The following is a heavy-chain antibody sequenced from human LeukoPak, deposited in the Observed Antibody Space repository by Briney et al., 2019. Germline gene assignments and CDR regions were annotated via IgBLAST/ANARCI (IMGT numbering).Heavy chain of an antibody. Sequence: SETLSLTCVVYGGSFSGYYWSWIRQPPGKGLEWIGEINHSGSTNYNPSLKSRVTISVDTSKNQFSLKLSSVTAADTAVYYCARGLKYYDILTGYWYYFDYWGQGTLVTVSS. V-gene: IGHV4-34*01. CDR2: INHSGST. CDR1: GGSFSGYY. CDR3: ARGLKYYDILTGYWYYFDY. D-gene: IGHD3-9*01. J-gene: IGHJ4*02.